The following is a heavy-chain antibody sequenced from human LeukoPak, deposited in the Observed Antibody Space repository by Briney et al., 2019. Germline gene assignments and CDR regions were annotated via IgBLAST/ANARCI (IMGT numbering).Heavy chain of an antibody. CDR3: TGKYYYDPSGYYYADY. V-gene: IGHV4-38-2*02. Sequence: PSETLSLTCIVSGYSLSSGYYWGWIRQSPGKGLEWIGSIYHSGRTYYNPSLKSRVTISLDTSNNQFSLKLSSVTAADTAVYYCTGKYYYDPSGYYYADYWGQGTLVTVSS. CDR1: GYSLSSGYY. CDR2: IYHSGRT. D-gene: IGHD3-22*01. J-gene: IGHJ4*02.